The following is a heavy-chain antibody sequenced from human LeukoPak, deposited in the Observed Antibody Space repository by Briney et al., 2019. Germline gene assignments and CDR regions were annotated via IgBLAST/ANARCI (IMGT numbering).Heavy chain of an antibody. D-gene: IGHD4-17*01. CDR1: GFTFSGSA. Sequence: GGSLRLSCAASGFTFSGSAIHWVRQASGKGPEWVGRIKSKSNSYVTAYAASVKGRFTISRDDSKNTAYLQMNSLKTEDTAVCYCTTYGDYGPGSDYWGQGTLVTVSS. V-gene: IGHV3-73*01. CDR2: IKSKSNSYVT. J-gene: IGHJ4*02. CDR3: TTYGDYGPGSDY.